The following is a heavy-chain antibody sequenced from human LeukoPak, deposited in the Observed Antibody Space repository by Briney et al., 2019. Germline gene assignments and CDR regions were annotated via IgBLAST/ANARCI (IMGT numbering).Heavy chain of an antibody. J-gene: IGHJ4*02. Sequence: GGSLGLSCAASGFRFSNYGMHWVRQAPGKGLEWVAVISYDGSNKYYADSVKGRFTISRDNSKNTLYLQMNSLRAEDTAVYYCARLFPGIAAAGLDYWGQGTLVTVSS. CDR3: ARLFPGIAAAGLDY. CDR1: GFRFSNYG. CDR2: ISYDGSNK. D-gene: IGHD6-13*01. V-gene: IGHV3-30*03.